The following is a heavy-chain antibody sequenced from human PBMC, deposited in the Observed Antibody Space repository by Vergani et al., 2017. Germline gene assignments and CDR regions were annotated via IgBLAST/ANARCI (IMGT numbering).Heavy chain of an antibody. V-gene: IGHV3-23*04. CDR1: GFTVSSNY. J-gene: IGHJ4*02. CDR3: AKQYFVSGNYLFDY. CDR2: ISGSGGST. D-gene: IGHD3-10*01. Sequence: EVQLVESGGGLVQPGGSLRLSCAASGFTVSSNYMSWVRQAPGKGLEWVSVISGSGGSTYYADSVKGRFTISRDNSKNMLFLQMNNLRTEDTAIYYCAKQYFVSGNYLFDYWGQGTLVTVSS.